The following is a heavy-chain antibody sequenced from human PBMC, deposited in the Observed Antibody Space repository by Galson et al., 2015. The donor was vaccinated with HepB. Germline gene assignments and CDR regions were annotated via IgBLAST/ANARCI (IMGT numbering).Heavy chain of an antibody. D-gene: IGHD4-17*01. CDR1: GFTFNSYA. J-gene: IGHJ4*02. V-gene: IGHV3-23*01. CDR2: ISGSGDVT. Sequence: SLRLSCAASGFTFNSYAMTWVRQAPGKGLEWVSSISGSGDVTYYADPVKGRFTISRDNSKNTLYVQMNSLRAEDTAVYYCATEPDLGDYSWGQGTLVTVSS. CDR3: ATEPDLGDYS.